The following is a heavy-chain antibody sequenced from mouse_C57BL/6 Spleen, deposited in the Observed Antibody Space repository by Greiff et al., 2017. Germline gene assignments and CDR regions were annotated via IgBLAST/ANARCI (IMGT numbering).Heavy chain of an antibody. V-gene: IGHV1-19*01. J-gene: IGHJ3*01. Sequence: EVQLQQSGPVLVKPGASVKMSCKASGYTFTDYYMNWVKQSHGKSLEWIGVINPYNGGTSSNQKVKGKATLTVDKSSSTAYMELNSLTSEDSAVYYCARGQLRPAWFAYWGQGTLVTVSA. CDR1: GYTFTDYY. D-gene: IGHD3-2*02. CDR2: INPYNGGT. CDR3: ARGQLRPAWFAY.